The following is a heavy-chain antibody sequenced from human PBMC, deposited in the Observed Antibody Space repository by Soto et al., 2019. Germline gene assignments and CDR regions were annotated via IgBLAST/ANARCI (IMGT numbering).Heavy chain of an antibody. Sequence: QVQLVESGGGVVQPGRSLRLSCAASGFTFSSYAMHWVRQAPGKGLEWVAVILYDGSNKYYADSVKGRFTISRDNSKNTLYLQMNSLRAEDTAVYYCARDRATMAYFDYWGQGTLVTVSS. CDR1: GFTFSSYA. V-gene: IGHV3-30-3*01. D-gene: IGHD3-10*01. J-gene: IGHJ4*02. CDR3: ARDRATMAYFDY. CDR2: ILYDGSNK.